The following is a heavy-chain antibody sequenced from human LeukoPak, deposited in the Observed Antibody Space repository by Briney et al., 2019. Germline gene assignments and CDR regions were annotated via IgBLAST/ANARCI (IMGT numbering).Heavy chain of an antibody. CDR3: GKGLNRDYSGIGDH. J-gene: IGHJ4*02. CDR2: MSGSGVYT. Sequence: PGGSLRLSCAASGFTFSNYAMSWVRQAPGKGLEWVSSMSGSGVYTYYADSVRGRFTISRDNSENKLYLQANCLRAEDTAVYYCGKGLNRDYSGIGDHWGQGTLVTVSS. V-gene: IGHV3-23*01. D-gene: IGHD5-12*01. CDR1: GFTFSNYA.